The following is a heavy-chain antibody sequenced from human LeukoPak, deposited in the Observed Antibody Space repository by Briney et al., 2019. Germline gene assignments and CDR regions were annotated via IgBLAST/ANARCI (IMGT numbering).Heavy chain of an antibody. V-gene: IGHV4-38-2*02. Sequence: SETLSLTCTVSGYSISSGNYWDWIRQPPGKGLEWIESIYHSGSTYYNPSLKSRVTISVDTSKNQFSLKLSSVTAADTAVYYCARFLRKAAGAYFDYWGQGTLVTVSS. CDR1: GYSISSGNY. D-gene: IGHD6-13*01. CDR2: IYHSGST. CDR3: ARFLRKAAGAYFDY. J-gene: IGHJ4*02.